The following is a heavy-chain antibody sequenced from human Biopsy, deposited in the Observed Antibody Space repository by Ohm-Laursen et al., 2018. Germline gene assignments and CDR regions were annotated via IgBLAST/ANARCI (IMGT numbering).Heavy chain of an antibody. J-gene: IGHJ6*02. V-gene: IGHV4-61*08. CDR3: ARDSGILNYGNFKYYHYYGMDV. CDR1: GGSISSGGSY. D-gene: IGHD4-11*01. Sequence: SDTLSLTCTVSGGSISSGGSYWSWIRQPPGKGLEWIGHISSSGSTNYNPSLRSRVSISVDTSRNQVSLTLSSVTAADTAVYYCARDSGILNYGNFKYYHYYGMDVWGQGTKVTVSS. CDR2: ISSSGST.